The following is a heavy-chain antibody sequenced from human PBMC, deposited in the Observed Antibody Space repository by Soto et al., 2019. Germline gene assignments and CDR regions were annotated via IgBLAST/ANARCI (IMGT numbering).Heavy chain of an antibody. Sequence: QVQLVQSGAEVKKPGASVKVSCKASGYTFTSYAMHWVRQAPGQRLEWMGWINAGNGNTKYSQKFQGRVTITRDTYASTAYMELRSLRSEDTAVYYCARGITGTTVWFDPWGQGTLVTVSS. V-gene: IGHV1-3*01. J-gene: IGHJ5*02. CDR1: GYTFTSYA. CDR3: ARGITGTTVWFDP. CDR2: INAGNGNT. D-gene: IGHD1-7*01.